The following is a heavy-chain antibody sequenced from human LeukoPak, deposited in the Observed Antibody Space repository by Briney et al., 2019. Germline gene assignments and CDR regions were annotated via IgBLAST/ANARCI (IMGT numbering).Heavy chain of an antibody. CDR2: INPSGGST. V-gene: IGHV1-46*01. CDR3: ARAPNYDILTGYYNTPVDY. D-gene: IGHD3-9*01. Sequence: GASVKVSCKASGYTFTSYYMHWVRQAPGQGLEWMGIINPSGGSTSYAQKFQGRVTMTRDTSTSTVYMELSSLRSEDTAVYYCARAPNYDILTGYYNTPVDYWGQGTLVTVSS. J-gene: IGHJ4*02. CDR1: GYTFTSYY.